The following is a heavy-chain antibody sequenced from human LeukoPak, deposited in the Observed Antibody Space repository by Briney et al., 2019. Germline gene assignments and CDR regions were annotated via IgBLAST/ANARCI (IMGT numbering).Heavy chain of an antibody. CDR2: ISGSGGST. CDR3: ASDSTSMIATLLGYFDY. J-gene: IGHJ4*02. D-gene: IGHD2-2*01. V-gene: IGHV3-23*01. Sequence: GGSLRLSCAASGFTFSSYAMSWVRQAPGKGLEWVSAISGSGGSTYYADSVKGRFTISRDNSKNTLYLQMNSLRAEDTAVYYCASDSTSMIATLLGYFDYWGQGTLVTVSS. CDR1: GFTFSSYA.